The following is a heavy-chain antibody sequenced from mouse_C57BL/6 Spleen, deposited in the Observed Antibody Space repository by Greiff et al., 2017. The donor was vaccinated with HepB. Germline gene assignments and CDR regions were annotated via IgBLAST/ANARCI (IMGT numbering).Heavy chain of an antibody. D-gene: IGHD2-5*01. CDR1: GYAFSSSW. CDR2: IYPGDGDT. Sequence: QVQLQQSGPELVKPGASVKISCKASGYAFSSSWMNWVKQRPGKGLEWIGRIYPGDGDTNYNGKFKGKATLTADKSSSTAYMQLSSLTSEDSAVYFCARRSNGDYFDYWGQGTTLTVSS. CDR3: ARRSNGDYFDY. J-gene: IGHJ2*01. V-gene: IGHV1-82*01.